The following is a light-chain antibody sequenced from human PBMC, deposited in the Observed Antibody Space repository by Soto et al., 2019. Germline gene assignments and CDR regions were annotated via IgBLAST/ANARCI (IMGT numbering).Light chain of an antibody. CDR2: SAS. CDR3: QQSITAPLT. J-gene: IGKJ4*01. V-gene: IGKV1-39*01. CDR1: QSIDNY. Sequence: DIQMTQSPSSLSASVGDRVTITCRASQSIDNYLNWYQQKSGKAPQLLIYSASHLQSGVPSRFRGGGYGTDVILTISSLQPEDSAIYFCQQSITAPLTFGGGTKVEIK.